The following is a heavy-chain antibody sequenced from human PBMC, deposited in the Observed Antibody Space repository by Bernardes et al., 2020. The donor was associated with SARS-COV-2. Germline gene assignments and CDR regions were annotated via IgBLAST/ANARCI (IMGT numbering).Heavy chain of an antibody. CDR1: GFTFSSYW. D-gene: IGHD3-22*01. V-gene: IGHV3-23*01. J-gene: IGHJ3*02. CDR3: AKILDRRVTMIVVVVDAFDI. Sequence: GGSLRLSCAASGFTFSSYWMSWVRQAPGKGLEWVSAISGSGGSTYYADSVKGRFTISRDNSKNTLYLQMNSLRAEDTAVYYCAKILDRRVTMIVVVVDAFDIWGQGTMVTVSS. CDR2: ISGSGGST.